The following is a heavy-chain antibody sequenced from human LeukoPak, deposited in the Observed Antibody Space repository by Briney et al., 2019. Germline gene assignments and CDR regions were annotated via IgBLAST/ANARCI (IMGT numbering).Heavy chain of an antibody. J-gene: IGHJ4*02. CDR2: IRYDGSNK. D-gene: IGHD6-19*01. V-gene: IGHV3-30*02. CDR3: AKDRPYSSGWYYFDY. CDR1: GFTFSSYG. Sequence: PGGSLKLSCAASGFTFSSYGMHWVRQAPGKGLEWVAFIRYDGSNKYYADSVKGRFTISRDNSKNTLYLQMNSLRAEDTAVYYCAKDRPYSSGWYYFDYWGQGTLVTVSS.